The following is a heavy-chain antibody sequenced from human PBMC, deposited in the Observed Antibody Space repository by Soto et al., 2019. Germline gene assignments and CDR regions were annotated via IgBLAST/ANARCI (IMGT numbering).Heavy chain of an antibody. Sequence: GGSLRLSCAASGFTFSSYSMNWVRQAPGKGLEWVSSISSSSSYIYYADSVKGRFTISRDNAKNSLYLQMNSLRAEDTAVYYCARELRFLEWLFLATEIDYWGQGTLVTVSS. CDR2: ISSSSSYI. CDR3: ARELRFLEWLFLATEIDY. D-gene: IGHD3-3*01. CDR1: GFTFSSYS. V-gene: IGHV3-21*01. J-gene: IGHJ4*02.